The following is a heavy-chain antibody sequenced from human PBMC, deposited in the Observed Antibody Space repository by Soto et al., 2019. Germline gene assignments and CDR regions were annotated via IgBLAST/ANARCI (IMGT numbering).Heavy chain of an antibody. D-gene: IGHD3-10*01. Sequence: PSQTLSLTCAISGDSVSSNSAAWDWIRQSPSRGLEWLGRTYYRSKWYNDYAVSVKSRITINPDTSKNQFSLQLNSVTPEDTAVYYCARYRGLFGFRTDDAFDIWGQGTMVTVSS. CDR1: GDSVSSNSAA. J-gene: IGHJ3*02. CDR2: TYYRSKWYN. CDR3: ARYRGLFGFRTDDAFDI. V-gene: IGHV6-1*01.